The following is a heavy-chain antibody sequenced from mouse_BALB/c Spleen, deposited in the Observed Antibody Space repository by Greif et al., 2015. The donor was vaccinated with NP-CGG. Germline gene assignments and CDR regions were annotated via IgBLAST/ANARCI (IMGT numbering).Heavy chain of an antibody. CDR2: INPSNGGA. J-gene: IGHJ2*01. Sequence: VKLMESGAELVKPGASVKLSCKASGYTFISYYMYWVKQRPGQGLEWIGEINPSNGGANLNEKFKSKPTLTVDKSSSTAYMQLSSLTSEDSAVYFCTRGRRRDFDFWGQGTTLTVSS. V-gene: IGHV1S81*02. D-gene: IGHD1-2*01. CDR3: TRGRRRDFDF. CDR1: GYTFISYY.